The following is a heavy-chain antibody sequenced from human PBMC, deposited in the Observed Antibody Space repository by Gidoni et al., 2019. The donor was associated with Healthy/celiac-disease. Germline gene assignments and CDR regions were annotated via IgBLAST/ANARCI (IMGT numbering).Heavy chain of an antibody. Sequence: EVQLVESGGGLVTPGGSLRLSCAASGFPFSNAWMSCVRQAPGKGLEWVGRIKSKTDGGTTDYAAPVKGRFTISRDDSKNTLYLQMNSLKTEDTAVYYCTTDWADIVVVVAAYDAFDIWGQGTMVTVSS. J-gene: IGHJ3*02. D-gene: IGHD2-15*01. V-gene: IGHV3-15*01. CDR1: GFPFSNAW. CDR3: TTDWADIVVVVAAYDAFDI. CDR2: IKSKTDGGTT.